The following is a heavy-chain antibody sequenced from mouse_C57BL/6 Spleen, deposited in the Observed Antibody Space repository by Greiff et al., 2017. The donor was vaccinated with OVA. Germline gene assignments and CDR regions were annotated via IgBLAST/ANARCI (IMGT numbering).Heavy chain of an antibody. J-gene: IGHJ3*01. D-gene: IGHD1-1*01. V-gene: IGHV5-17*01. Sequence: EVKLQESGGGLVKPGGSLKLSCAASGFTFSDYGMHWVRQAPEKGLEWVAYISSGSSTIYYADTVKGRFTISRDNAKNTLFLQMTSLRSEDTAMYYCARCYGSSYSWFAYWGQGTLVTVSA. CDR3: ARCYGSSYSWFAY. CDR1: GFTFSDYG. CDR2: ISSGSSTI.